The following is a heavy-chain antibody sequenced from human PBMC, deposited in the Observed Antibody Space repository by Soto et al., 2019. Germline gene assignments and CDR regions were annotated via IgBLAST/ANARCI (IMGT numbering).Heavy chain of an antibody. CDR3: ARAQRGRYFDY. D-gene: IGHD3-10*01. Sequence: EVQRLESGGGLVQRGGSLRLSCVASGFTFNNYALIWLRQATVKGLGWVSRISGNGENTYYADCVKGRFTIYRDNSKNTLFLQMNSLRAEDTALYYCARAQRGRYFDYWGQGTLVTVSS. CDR2: ISGNGENT. V-gene: IGHV3-23*01. J-gene: IGHJ4*02. CDR1: GFTFNNYA.